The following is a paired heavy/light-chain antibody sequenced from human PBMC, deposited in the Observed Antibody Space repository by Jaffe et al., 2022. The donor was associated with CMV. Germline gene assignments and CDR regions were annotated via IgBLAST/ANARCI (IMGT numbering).Heavy chain of an antibody. Sequence: EEQLVESGGGSVQPGGSLRLSCEASGFTFSFYWMHWVRQAPGKGLEWVSRINSAGSDTSYADSVKGRFTISRDNAKNILYLELNSLRAEDTGVYYCTMLSPFGPWGRGTQVTVSS. V-gene: IGHV3-74*01. CDR2: INSAGSDT. CDR3: TMLSPFGP. CDR1: GFTFSFYW. J-gene: IGHJ5*02.
Light chain of an antibody. CDR3: QSYDSNLGLEL. V-gene: IGLV1-40*01. J-gene: IGLJ2*01. Sequence: SVLAQPPSVSGAPGQRVTISCSNIGAGYDVHWYQQIPGTVPKLLIYANSNRPSGVPDRFSGSKSGTSASLAITGLQAEDEADYYCQSYDSNLGLELFGEGTKLTVL. CDR1: SNIGAGYD. CDR2: ANS.